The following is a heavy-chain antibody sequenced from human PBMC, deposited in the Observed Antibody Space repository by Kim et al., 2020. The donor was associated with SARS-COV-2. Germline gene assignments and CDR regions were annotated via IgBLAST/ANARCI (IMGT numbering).Heavy chain of an antibody. J-gene: IGHJ4*02. CDR2: INHSGST. V-gene: IGHV4-34*01. D-gene: IGHD3-10*01. CDR3: ASTPRVWFGESSPWVDY. Sequence: SETLSLTCAVYGGSFSGYYWSWIRQPPGKGLEWIGEINHSGSTNYNPSLKSRVTISVDTSKNQFSLKLSSVTAADTAVYYCASTPRVWFGESSPWVDYWGQGTLVTVSS. CDR1: GGSFSGYY.